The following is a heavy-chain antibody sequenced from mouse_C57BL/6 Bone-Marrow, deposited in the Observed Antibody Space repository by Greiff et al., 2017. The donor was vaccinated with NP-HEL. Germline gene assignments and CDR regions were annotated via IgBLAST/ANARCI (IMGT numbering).Heavy chain of an antibody. Sequence: VQLKESGGGLVQPKGSLKLSCAASGFSFHTYAMNWVRQAPGKGLEWVARIRSKSNNYATYYADSVKARFTISRDDYESMLYLQMNNLKTEDTAMYDCVRWLRRYYAMDYWGQGNSVTGSS. CDR2: IRSKSNNYAT. CDR3: VRWLRRYYAMDY. J-gene: IGHJ4*01. CDR1: GFSFHTYA. D-gene: IGHD2-2*01. V-gene: IGHV10-1*01.